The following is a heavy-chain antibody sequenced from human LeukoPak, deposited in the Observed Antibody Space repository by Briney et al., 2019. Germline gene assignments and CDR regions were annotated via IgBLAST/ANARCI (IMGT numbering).Heavy chain of an antibody. Sequence: GGSLRLSCAASGFTFSNYAMTWVRQAPRKGLEWVSAVTYSGGNTFYADSVKGRFTISRDNSKNTLYLQMNSLRAEDTAVYHCARYSSNWYDDYWGQGTLVTVSS. V-gene: IGHV3-23*01. D-gene: IGHD6-13*01. CDR3: ARYSSNWYDDY. CDR1: GFTFSNYA. CDR2: VTYSGGNT. J-gene: IGHJ4*02.